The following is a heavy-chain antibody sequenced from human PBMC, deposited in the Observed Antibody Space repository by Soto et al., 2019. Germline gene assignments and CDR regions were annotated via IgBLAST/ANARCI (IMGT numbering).Heavy chain of an antibody. CDR1: GDSASSNRAA. J-gene: IGHJ4*02. CDR3: VRGVDSSFDY. Sequence: SQTLSLTCVISGDSASSNRAAWNWVRQSPSRGLEWLGRTYYRSKWKNDYAVSVNSRITINPDTSKNQLSLQWNSVTPEDTAVYYCVRGVDSSFDYWGQGTLVTVSS. V-gene: IGHV6-1*01. D-gene: IGHD6-13*01. CDR2: TYYRSKWKN.